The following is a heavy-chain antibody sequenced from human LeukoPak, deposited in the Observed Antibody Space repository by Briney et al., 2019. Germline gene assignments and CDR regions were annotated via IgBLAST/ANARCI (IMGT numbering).Heavy chain of an antibody. Sequence: GASVKVSCKASGYTFTSYGISWVRQAPGQGLEWMGWISAYNGNTNYAQKLQGRVTMTTDTSTSTAYTELRSLRSDDTAVYYCARSPSTLGYYDFWSGYYGGGNHFDYWGQGTLVTVSS. J-gene: IGHJ4*02. D-gene: IGHD3-3*01. V-gene: IGHV1-18*01. CDR3: ARSPSTLGYYDFWSGYYGGGNHFDY. CDR2: ISAYNGNT. CDR1: GYTFTSYG.